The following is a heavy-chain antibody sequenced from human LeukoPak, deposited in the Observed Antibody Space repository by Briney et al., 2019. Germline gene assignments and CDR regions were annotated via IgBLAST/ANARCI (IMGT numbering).Heavy chain of an antibody. V-gene: IGHV4-59*01. D-gene: IGHD3-3*01. CDR3: ARAPITTFDSGMDV. CDR1: GGSISSYY. CDR2: IYYSGST. J-gene: IGHJ6*02. Sequence: SETLSLTCTVSGGSISSYYWSWIRQPPGKGLEWIGYIYYSGSTNYNPSLKSRVTISVDTSKNQFSLKLSSVTPADTAVYYCARAPITTFDSGMDVWGQGTTVTVSS.